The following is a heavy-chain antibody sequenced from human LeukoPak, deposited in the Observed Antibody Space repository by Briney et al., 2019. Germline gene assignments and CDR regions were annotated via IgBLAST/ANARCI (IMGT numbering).Heavy chain of an antibody. CDR2: IYYSGSP. D-gene: IGHD2-21*02. CDR3: ARETSLVVVTAASDAFDI. J-gene: IGHJ3*02. CDR1: GGSIGSGGYY. V-gene: IGHV4-31*03. Sequence: SETLSLTCTVSGGSIGSGGYYWSWIRQHPGKGLEWIGYIYYSGSPYYNPSLKSRVTISVDTSKNQFSLKLSSVTAADTAVYYCARETSLVVVTAASDAFDIWGQGTMVTVSS.